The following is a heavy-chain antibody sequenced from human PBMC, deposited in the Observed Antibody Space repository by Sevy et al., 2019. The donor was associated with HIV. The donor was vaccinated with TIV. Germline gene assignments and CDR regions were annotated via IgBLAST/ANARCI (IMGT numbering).Heavy chain of an antibody. CDR2: FSYVGINR. J-gene: IGHJ3*01. CDR1: GFTFTAYA. D-gene: IGHD2-2*01. Sequence: GGSLRLSCAASGFTFTAYAMHWVRQAPGKGLDWVAVFSYVGINRYYAESVKGRFTISRDNARNTLYLQMDSLRPDDTAVYYCAMGTSFFGSPMVAFDVWGQGTMVTVSS. V-gene: IGHV3-30*04. CDR3: AMGTSFFGSPMVAFDV.